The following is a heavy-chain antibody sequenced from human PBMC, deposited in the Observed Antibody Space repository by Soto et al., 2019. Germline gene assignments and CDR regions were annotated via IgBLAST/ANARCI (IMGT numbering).Heavy chain of an antibody. V-gene: IGHV3-23*01. CDR3: AKDPHDISGYNDY. Sequence: EVQLLESGGGLVQPGGSLRLSCAASGFTFSSYAMSWVRQAPGKGLEWVSAISGSGGSTYYADSVKGRFTISRDNSKNTLYLQINSLRAEDTAVYYCAKDPHDISGYNDYWGQGTLVTVSS. D-gene: IGHD3-22*01. CDR2: ISGSGGST. J-gene: IGHJ4*02. CDR1: GFTFSSYA.